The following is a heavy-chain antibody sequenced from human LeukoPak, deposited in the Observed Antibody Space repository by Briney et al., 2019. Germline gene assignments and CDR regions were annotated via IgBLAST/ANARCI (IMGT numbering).Heavy chain of an antibody. D-gene: IGHD2-8*01. CDR2: IKRDGSVE. CDR1: GFTFSSYW. Sequence: GGSLRLSCIASGFTFSSYWMTWVRQAPGKGLEWVANIKRDGSVEHYMDSVKGRFTISRDNAKNSLYLQVDNLRAEDTAVYYCARDLTPDCGNGVCFDAFDIWGQGTVVTVSS. CDR3: ARDLTPDCGNGVCFDAFDI. J-gene: IGHJ3*02. V-gene: IGHV3-7*01.